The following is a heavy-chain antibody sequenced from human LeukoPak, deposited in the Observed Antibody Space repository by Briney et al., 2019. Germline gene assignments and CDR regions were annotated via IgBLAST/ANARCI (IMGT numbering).Heavy chain of an antibody. CDR1: GGSFSGYY. J-gene: IGHJ3*02. Sequence: SETLSLTCAVCGGSFSGYYWSWIRQPPGKGLEWIGEINHSGSTNYNPSLKSRVTISVDTSKNQFSLKLSSVTAADTAVYYCARGSYPKVVVAANYAFDIWGQGTMVTVSS. D-gene: IGHD2-15*01. CDR3: ARGSYPKVVVAANYAFDI. V-gene: IGHV4-34*01. CDR2: INHSGST.